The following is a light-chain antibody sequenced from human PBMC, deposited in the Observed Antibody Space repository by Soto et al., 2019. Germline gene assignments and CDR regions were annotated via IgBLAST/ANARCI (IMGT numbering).Light chain of an antibody. CDR3: CSYASSGTLV. V-gene: IGLV2-23*01. J-gene: IGLJ2*01. CDR2: EGS. CDR1: SSDVGTYNL. Sequence: QSALTQPASVSGSPGQSITISCTGTSSDVGTYNLVSWYQQHPGKAPKLMIYEGSKRPSGVSNRFSGSKSGNTASLTISGLQAEDEADYYCCSYASSGTLVFGGGTKVTVL.